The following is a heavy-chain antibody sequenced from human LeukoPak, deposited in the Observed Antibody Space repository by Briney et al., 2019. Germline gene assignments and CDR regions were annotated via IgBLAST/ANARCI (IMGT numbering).Heavy chain of an antibody. CDR1: GGSISSYY. J-gene: IGHJ4*02. CDR3: AYSGSYGHLGY. D-gene: IGHD1-26*01. Sequence: SETLSLTCTVSGGSISSYYWSWIRQPPGKGLEWIGYIYYSGSTNYNPSLKSRVTISVDTSKNQFSLKLSSVTAADTALYYCAYSGSYGHLGYWGQGIPVTVSS. CDR2: IYYSGST. V-gene: IGHV4-59*01.